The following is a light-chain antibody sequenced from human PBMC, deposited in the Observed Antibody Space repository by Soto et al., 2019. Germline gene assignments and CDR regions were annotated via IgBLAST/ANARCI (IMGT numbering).Light chain of an antibody. J-gene: IGLJ2*01. V-gene: IGLV1-40*01. Sequence: QSVLTQPPSVSGAPGQRVTISCTGSSSSIGAGYDVQWYQQLPGTAPKLLIYGNMNRPSGVPDRFSGSKSGTSASLAITGLQAEDQAAYYRHSYDSSLSAVVFGGGTKVTVL. CDR3: HSYDSSLSAVV. CDR2: GNM. CDR1: SSSIGAGYD.